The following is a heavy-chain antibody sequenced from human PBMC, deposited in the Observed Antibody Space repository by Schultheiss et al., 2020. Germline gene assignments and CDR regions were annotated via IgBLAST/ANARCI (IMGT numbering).Heavy chain of an antibody. D-gene: IGHD3-22*01. V-gene: IGHV3-23*03. CDR3: AKYGRYYDSSGYQTN. J-gene: IGHJ4*02. CDR1: GFTFSSFA. CDR2: IYSGGST. Sequence: GESLKISCAASGFTFSSFAMHWVRQAPGKGLEWVSVIYSGGSTYYADSVKGRFTISRDNSKNTLYLQMNSLRAEDTAVYYCAKYGRYYDSSGYQTNWGQGTLVTVSS.